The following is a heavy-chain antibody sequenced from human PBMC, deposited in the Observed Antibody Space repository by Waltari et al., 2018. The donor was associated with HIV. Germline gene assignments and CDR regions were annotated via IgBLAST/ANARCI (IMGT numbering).Heavy chain of an antibody. D-gene: IGHD3-3*01. CDR2: IGGSGEYT. CDR1: GFSFSRFA. CDR3: AKGGPYVLDFWSLDV. J-gene: IGHJ6*02. Sequence: EVKVLESGGGLVQPGRSLRLPCAASGFSFSRFAMTWVRQAPGKGLEWVSAIGGSGEYTYYADSVKGRFTISRDNSRKTVYLQMNNLRAEDTALYYCAKGGPYVLDFWSLDVWGQGTAVTVSS. V-gene: IGHV3-23*01.